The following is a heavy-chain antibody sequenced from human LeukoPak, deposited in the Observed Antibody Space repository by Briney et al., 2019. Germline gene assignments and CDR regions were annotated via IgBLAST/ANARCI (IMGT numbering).Heavy chain of an antibody. CDR2: ISYDGSNK. CDR3: AKSFNYGDYTYFDY. Sequence: SGGSLRLSCAASGFTFSSYAMHWVRQAPGKGLEWVAVISYDGSNKYYADSVKGRFTISRDNSKNTLYLQMDSLRAEDTAVYYCAKSFNYGDYTYFDYWGQGTLVTVSS. V-gene: IGHV3-30*18. CDR1: GFTFSSYA. D-gene: IGHD4-17*01. J-gene: IGHJ4*02.